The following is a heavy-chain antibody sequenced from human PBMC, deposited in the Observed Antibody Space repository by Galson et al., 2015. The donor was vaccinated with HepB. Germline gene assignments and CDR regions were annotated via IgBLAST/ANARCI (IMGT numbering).Heavy chain of an antibody. CDR3: AGGGCSSTSCYSSHYYYYYGMDV. CDR1: GGTSSSYA. D-gene: IGHD2-2*01. Sequence: SVKVSCKASGGTSSSYAISWVRQAPGQGLEWMGGIIPIFGTANYAQKFQGRVTITADKSTSTAYMELSSLRSEDTAVYYCAGGGCSSTSCYSSHYYYYYGMDVWGQGTTVTVSS. V-gene: IGHV1-69*06. CDR2: IIPIFGTA. J-gene: IGHJ6*02.